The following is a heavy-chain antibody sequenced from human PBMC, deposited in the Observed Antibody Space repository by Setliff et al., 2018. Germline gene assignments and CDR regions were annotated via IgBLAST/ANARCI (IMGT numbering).Heavy chain of an antibody. CDR2: INPNSGDT. D-gene: IGHD4-17*01. Sequence: ASVKVSCKASGYTFTGYSMHWLRQAPGQGLEWMGCINPNSGDTTFAQKFQGRVTITRDTSNSTDYMDLSRLTSDDTAVYYCAREVLSTVVAWDYWGQGTLVTVSS. J-gene: IGHJ4*02. CDR1: GYTFTGYS. V-gene: IGHV1-2*02. CDR3: AREVLSTVVAWDY.